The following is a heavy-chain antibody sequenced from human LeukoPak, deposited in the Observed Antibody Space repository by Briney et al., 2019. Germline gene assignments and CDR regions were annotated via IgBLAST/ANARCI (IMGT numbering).Heavy chain of an antibody. V-gene: IGHV4-39*07. CDR3: ARVNPSGYYYEVDY. Sequence: SEALSLTCTVSGGSISRSSYYWGWFRQPPGEGLEWIGGIYYSGSTYYNPSLKSRVTISVDTSKNQFSLKLSSVTAADTAVYYCARVNPSGYYYEVDYWGQGTLVTVSS. CDR1: GGSISRSSYY. D-gene: IGHD3-22*01. CDR2: IYYSGST. J-gene: IGHJ4*02.